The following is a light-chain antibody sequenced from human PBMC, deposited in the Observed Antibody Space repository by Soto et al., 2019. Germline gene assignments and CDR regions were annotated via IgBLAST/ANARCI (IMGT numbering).Light chain of an antibody. V-gene: IGKV4-1*01. CDR2: WAS. Sequence: DIVMTQSPDSLAVSLGERATINCRSSQTLLYSSNKKNYLAWYQQKSGQPPKLIIYWASTRESGVPDRFSGSGSATDFTLTISSLQAEDVAVYYCQKYYSLPISFGQGTRLAIK. CDR3: QKYYSLPIS. J-gene: IGKJ5*01. CDR1: QTLLYSSNKKNY.